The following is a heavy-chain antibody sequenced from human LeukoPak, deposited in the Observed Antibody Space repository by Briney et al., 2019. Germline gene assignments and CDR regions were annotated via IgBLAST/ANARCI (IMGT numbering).Heavy chain of an antibody. J-gene: IGHJ6*02. CDR2: MNSDGSST. Sequence: TGGSLRLSCAASGFTFSNYWMHWVRQAPGKGLVWVSRMNSDGSSTTYADSVKGRFTISRDNAKNTLYLQMNSLRAEDTAVYYCARDMAGAMDVWGQGTTVTVSS. V-gene: IGHV3-74*01. CDR1: GFTFSNYW. D-gene: IGHD6-19*01. CDR3: ARDMAGAMDV.